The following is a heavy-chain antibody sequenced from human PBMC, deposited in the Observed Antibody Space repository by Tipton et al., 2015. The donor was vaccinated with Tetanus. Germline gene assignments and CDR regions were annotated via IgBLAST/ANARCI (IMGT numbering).Heavy chain of an antibody. D-gene: IGHD3-3*01. CDR2: ISASGHPI. J-gene: IGHJ4*02. CDR3: ARDNYDSKDFSDY. CDR1: GGSISGSY. Sequence: LSLTCTVSGGSISGSYWNWIRQPPGKGLEWVAYISASGHPIFYTDSVKGRFTISTDNTKNHLYLQMNSLRVEDTGLYFCARDNYDSKDFSDYWGQGTLITVSS. V-gene: IGHV3-11*01.